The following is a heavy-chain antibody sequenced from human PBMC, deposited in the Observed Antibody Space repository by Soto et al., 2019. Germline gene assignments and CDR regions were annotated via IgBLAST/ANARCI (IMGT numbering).Heavy chain of an antibody. CDR3: ARGRTDYIQLWSRYYYYGMDV. J-gene: IGHJ6*02. CDR2: INHSGST. V-gene: IGHV4-34*01. CDR1: GGSFSGYY. Sequence: SETLSLTCAVYGGSFSGYYWSWIRQPPGKGLEWIGEINHSGSTNYNPSLKSRVTISVDTSKNQFSLKLSSVTAADTAVYYCARGRTDYIQLWSRYYYYGMDVWGQGTTVTVSS. D-gene: IGHD5-18*01.